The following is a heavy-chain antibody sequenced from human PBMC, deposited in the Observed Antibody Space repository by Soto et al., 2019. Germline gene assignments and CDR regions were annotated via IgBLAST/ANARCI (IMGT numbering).Heavy chain of an antibody. J-gene: IGHJ6*02. Sequence: EVQLLESGGGLVQPGGSLRLSCAASGFTFSSYAMSWVRQAPGKGLEWVSAISGSGGSTYYADSVKGRFTISRDNSKNTLYLQMNSLRAEDTAVYYCAKVTTILEGPPKQGRDYYYGMDVWGQGTTVTVSS. CDR1: GFTFSSYA. V-gene: IGHV3-23*01. CDR2: ISGSGGST. D-gene: IGHD3-3*01. CDR3: AKVTTILEGPPKQGRDYYYGMDV.